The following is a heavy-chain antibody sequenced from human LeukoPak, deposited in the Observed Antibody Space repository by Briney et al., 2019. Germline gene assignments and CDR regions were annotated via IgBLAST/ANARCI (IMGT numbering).Heavy chain of an antibody. D-gene: IGHD2-8*01. J-gene: IGHJ4*02. V-gene: IGHV4-4*07. CDR1: GGSISSYY. CDR3: ARVLVERGYYFDY. Sequence: SETLSPTCTVSGGSISSYYWSWIRQPAGKGLEWIGRIYTSGSTNYNPSLKSRVTISVDKSKNQFSLKLSSVTAADTAVYYCARVLVERGYYFDYWGQGTLVTVSS. CDR2: IYTSGST.